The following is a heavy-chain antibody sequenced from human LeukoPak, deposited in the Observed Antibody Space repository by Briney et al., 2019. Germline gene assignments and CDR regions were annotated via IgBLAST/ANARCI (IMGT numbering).Heavy chain of an antibody. Sequence: KPSETLSLTCTVSGGSISGSSYYWGWIRQPPGKGLEWIGSIYYSGSTYYNPSLKSRVTISVDTSKNQFSLKLNSVTATDTAVYYCASGPPRWGATAGPNWFDPWGQGTLVTVSS. V-gene: IGHV4-39*01. CDR3: ASGPPRWGATAGPNWFDP. J-gene: IGHJ5*02. CDR2: IYYSGST. CDR1: GGSISGSSYY. D-gene: IGHD6-13*01.